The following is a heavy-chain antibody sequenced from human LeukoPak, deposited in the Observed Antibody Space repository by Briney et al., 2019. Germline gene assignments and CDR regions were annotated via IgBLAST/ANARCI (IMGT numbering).Heavy chain of an antibody. CDR2: IYNSGSS. CDR1: GVSISSTSHA. V-gene: IGHV4-39*01. Sequence: PSETLSLTCTASGVSISSTSHAWGWSRQPPGKGLEWLGNIYNSGSSNYSPSLRSRVSISVDTSKNQFSLRLRSVTAADTAVYYCGRDTHLESWGQGILVTVFS. J-gene: IGHJ4*02. CDR3: GRDTHLES.